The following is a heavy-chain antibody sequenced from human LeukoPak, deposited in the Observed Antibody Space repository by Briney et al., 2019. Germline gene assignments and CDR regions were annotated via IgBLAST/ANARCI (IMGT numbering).Heavy chain of an antibody. CDR3: ARVTAGYYFDY. Sequence: SETLSLTCTVSGGSISSYYWSWIRQPPGKGLEWIGYIYYSGSTNYNPSLKSRVTISVDTSKNQFSLKLSSVTAADTAVYYCARVTAGYYFDYWGQGTLVTVSS. CDR1: GGSISSYY. CDR2: IYYSGST. D-gene: IGHD3-10*01. J-gene: IGHJ4*02. V-gene: IGHV4-59*01.